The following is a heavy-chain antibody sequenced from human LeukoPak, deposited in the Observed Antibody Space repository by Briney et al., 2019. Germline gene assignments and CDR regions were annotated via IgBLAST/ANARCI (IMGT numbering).Heavy chain of an antibody. CDR1: GYTFYSYW. J-gene: IGHJ4*02. CDR2: IYPGDSDT. D-gene: IGHD3-3*01. V-gene: IGHV5-51*01. CDR3: ARQNDFRLDY. Sequence: GGSLRLSCKGSGYTFYSYWIGWVRQMPGKGLEWMGIIYPGDSDTRYSPSLQGQVTISVDTSIGTAYLQWSSLKASDTAIYYCARQNDFRLDYWGQGTLVTVSS.